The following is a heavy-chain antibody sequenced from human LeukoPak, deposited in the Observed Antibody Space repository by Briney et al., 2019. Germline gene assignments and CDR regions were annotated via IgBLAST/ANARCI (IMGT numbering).Heavy chain of an antibody. V-gene: IGHV1-18*04. CDR1: GYTFTSYG. CDR2: ISAYNGNT. D-gene: IGHD4-11*01. J-gene: IGHJ4*02. Sequence: ASVKVSCKASGYTFTSYGISWVRQAPGEGLEWMGWISAYNGNTNYAQKLQGRVTMTTDTSTSTAYMELRSLRSDDTAVYYCARISTTKDDFDYWGQGTLVTVSS. CDR3: ARISTTKDDFDY.